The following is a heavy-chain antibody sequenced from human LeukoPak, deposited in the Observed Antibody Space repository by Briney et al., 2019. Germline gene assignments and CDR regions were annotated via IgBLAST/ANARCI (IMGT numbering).Heavy chain of an antibody. V-gene: IGHV1-3*01. Sequence: GESLKVSCKASGYTFTSYAMHWVRQAPGQRLEWMGWINAGNGNTKYSQKFQGRVTITRDTSASTAYMELSSLRSEDTAVYYCARVNGLLWFGESPNWFDPWGQGTLVTVSS. CDR2: INAGNGNT. CDR1: GYTFTSYA. CDR3: ARVNGLLWFGESPNWFDP. D-gene: IGHD3-10*01. J-gene: IGHJ5*02.